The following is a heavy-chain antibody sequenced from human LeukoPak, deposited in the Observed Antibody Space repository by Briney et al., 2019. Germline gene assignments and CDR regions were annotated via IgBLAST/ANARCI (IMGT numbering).Heavy chain of an antibody. V-gene: IGHV3-53*05. CDR3: ARDVGSSSWYEGGRGSYFDY. CDR2: ISNDGDT. D-gene: IGHD6-13*01. J-gene: IGHJ4*02. CDR1: GFTVSSNY. Sequence: GGSQRLSCAASGFTVSSNYMSWVRQGPGKGLECVSVISNDGDTYYADSVKGRFTISRDNSKNTLYLQMNSLRAEDTAVYYCARDVGSSSWYEGGRGSYFDYWGQGTLVTVSS.